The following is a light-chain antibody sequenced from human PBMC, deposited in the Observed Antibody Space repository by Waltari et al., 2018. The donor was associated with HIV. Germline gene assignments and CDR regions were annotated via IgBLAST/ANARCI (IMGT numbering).Light chain of an antibody. J-gene: IGLJ1*01. CDR2: EVN. Sequence: QSALTQPASVSGSPGQSITISCTGPNSSLGYSNFVSWYQHHPGRAPKLIIYEVNRRLSGVSNRFSGSKSGNTASLTISGLQAEDEGDYFCSAYAGRIAVFGSGTEVTVL. CDR3: SAYAGRIAV. V-gene: IGLV2-23*02. CDR1: NSSLGYSNF.